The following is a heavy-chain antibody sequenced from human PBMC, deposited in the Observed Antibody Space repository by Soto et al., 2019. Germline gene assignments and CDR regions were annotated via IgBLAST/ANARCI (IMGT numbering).Heavy chain of an antibody. J-gene: IGHJ5*01. CDR3: GRERGGLGS. V-gene: IGHV3-7*01. CDR1: EFPFNNYW. D-gene: IGHD3-10*01. Sequence: EVQLVESGGSLVLPGGSLRLSCAASEFPFNNYWRSWVRQAPGKGLEWVANIKEDASEKDYVDSLKCRFTSSSDNVKNPLFLQMKSLRDEDTAVYYCGRERGGLGSWGQGTLVNVSS. CDR2: IKEDASEK.